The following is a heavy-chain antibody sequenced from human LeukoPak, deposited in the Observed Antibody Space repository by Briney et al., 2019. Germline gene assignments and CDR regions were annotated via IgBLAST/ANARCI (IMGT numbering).Heavy chain of an antibody. V-gene: IGHV3-48*04. CDR3: ARDRYAYDFWNDY. CDR2: ISSTSTTI. D-gene: IGHD3-3*01. CDR1: GFTFSSSS. Sequence: RGSLRLSCAASGFTFSSSSMNWVRQAPGKGLEWVSYISSTSTTIYYADSVKGRFTISRDNAKNSLYLQMNSLRAEDTAVYYCARDRYAYDFWNDYWGQGTLVTVSS. J-gene: IGHJ4*02.